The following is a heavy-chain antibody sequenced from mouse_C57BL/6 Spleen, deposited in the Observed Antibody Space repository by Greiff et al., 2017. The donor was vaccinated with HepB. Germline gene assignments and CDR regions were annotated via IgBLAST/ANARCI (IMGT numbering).Heavy chain of an antibody. CDR1: GFNIKDYY. Sequence: EVQLQQSGAELVRPGASVKLSCTASGFNIKDYYMHWVKQRPEQGLEWIGRIDPEDGDTEYAPKFQGKATMTADTSSNTAYLQLSSLTSEDTAVYYCTTREEGSSPFAYWGQGTLVTVSA. J-gene: IGHJ3*01. D-gene: IGHD1-1*01. V-gene: IGHV14-1*01. CDR2: IDPEDGDT. CDR3: TTREEGSSPFAY.